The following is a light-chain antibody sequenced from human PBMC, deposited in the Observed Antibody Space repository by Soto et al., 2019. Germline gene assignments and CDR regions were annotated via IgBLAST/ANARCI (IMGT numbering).Light chain of an antibody. CDR1: QSVSSY. CDR2: GAS. J-gene: IGKJ1*01. Sequence: KVMSQSPATLSVTPGERATLPCRASQSVSSYLAWYQQKPGQAPRLLIYGASTRATDIPARFSGSGSGTEFTLTISSLQSEDFATYYCQQYNDYSATFAQGTKVDI. V-gene: IGKV3-15*01. CDR3: QQYNDYSAT.